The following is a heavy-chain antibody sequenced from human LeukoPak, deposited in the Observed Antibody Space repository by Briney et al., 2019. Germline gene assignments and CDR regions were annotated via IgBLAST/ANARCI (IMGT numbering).Heavy chain of an antibody. V-gene: IGHV3-72*01. CDR1: GFTISDHY. Sequence: GGSLRLSCAASGFTISDHYMDWVRQAPGKGLEWVGRTRNKANSYTTEYAASVKGRFTISRDDSKNSLYLQVNSLKTEDTAVYYCARGYGRDAFDIWGQGTMVTVSS. CDR2: TRNKANSYTT. CDR3: ARGYGRDAFDI. D-gene: IGHD3-16*01. J-gene: IGHJ3*02.